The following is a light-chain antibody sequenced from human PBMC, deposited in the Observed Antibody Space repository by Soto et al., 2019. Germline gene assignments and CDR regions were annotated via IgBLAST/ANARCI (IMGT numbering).Light chain of an antibody. CDR3: SSYAGDNIFL. CDR1: SSNIGGNS. CDR2: EGT. J-gene: IGLJ1*01. V-gene: IGLV2-23*01. Sequence: QSVMTQPPSVSAAPGQKVTISCSGSSSNIGGNSVSWYQQHPGKVPKVMIYEGTKRPSGVSDRFSGSKSGNTASLTISGLQAEDEANYYCSSYAGDNIFLFGTGTKLTVL.